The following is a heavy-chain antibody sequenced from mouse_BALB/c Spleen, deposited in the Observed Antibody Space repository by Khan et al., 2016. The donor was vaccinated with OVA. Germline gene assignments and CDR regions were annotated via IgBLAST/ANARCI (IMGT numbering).Heavy chain of an antibody. CDR1: GYTFTSYT. J-gene: IGHJ2*01. CDR3: ARTHEG. Sequence: VQLQESGAELARPGASVKMSCKASGYTFTSYTMHRVKRRPGQGLEWIGYINTSSGYTKYNQTFKDKATLTADKSSSTAYMQLSSLTSEDPAVYYCARTHEGWGQGTTLTVSS. CDR2: INTSSGYT. V-gene: IGHV1-4*01.